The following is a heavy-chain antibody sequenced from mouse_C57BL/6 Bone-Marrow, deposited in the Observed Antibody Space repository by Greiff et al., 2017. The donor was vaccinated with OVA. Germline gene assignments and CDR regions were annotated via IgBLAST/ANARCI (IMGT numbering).Heavy chain of an antibody. CDR1: GYTFTSYW. CDR3: AREGHYYGSSSYYFDY. CDR2: IHPNSGST. Sequence: QVQLKQPGAELVKPGASVKLSCKASGYTFTSYWMHWVKQRPGQGLEWIGMIHPNSGSTNYNEKFKSKATLTVDKSSSTAYMQLSSLTSEDSAVYYCAREGHYYGSSSYYFDYWGQGTTLTVSS. D-gene: IGHD1-1*01. V-gene: IGHV1-64*01. J-gene: IGHJ2*01.